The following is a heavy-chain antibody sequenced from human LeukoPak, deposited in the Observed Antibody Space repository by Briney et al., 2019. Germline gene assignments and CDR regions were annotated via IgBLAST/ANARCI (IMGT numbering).Heavy chain of an antibody. CDR1: RGTFSSYT. Sequence: SVKVSCKASRGTFSSYTISWVRQAPGQGLEWMGRIIPILGIANYAQKFQGRVTITADKSTSTAYMELSSLRSEDTAVYYCARDSSYCGGDCYGVYWGQGTLVTVSS. D-gene: IGHD2-21*01. J-gene: IGHJ4*02. V-gene: IGHV1-69*04. CDR2: IIPILGIA. CDR3: ARDSSYCGGDCYGVY.